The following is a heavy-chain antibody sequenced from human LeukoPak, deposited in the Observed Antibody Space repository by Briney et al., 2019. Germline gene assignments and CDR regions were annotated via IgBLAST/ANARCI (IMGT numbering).Heavy chain of an antibody. CDR3: AKGPPFDY. J-gene: IGHJ4*02. V-gene: IGHV4-4*07. Sequence: SETLSRNGTVSNGPINNYYWAWIRQPAGKGLEWIGRIYSSGGTNYNPSLESRVSMSVDMSQNHFSLKVKSVTAADTAMYYCAKGPPFDYWGQGILVTVSS. CDR1: NGPINNYY. CDR2: IYSSGGT.